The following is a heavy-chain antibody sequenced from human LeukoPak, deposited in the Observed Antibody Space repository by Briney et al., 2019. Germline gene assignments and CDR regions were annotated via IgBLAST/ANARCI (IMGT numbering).Heavy chain of an antibody. CDR2: ISGTGGST. CDR1: GFTFSSYA. V-gene: IGHV3-23*01. CDR3: AKTAALYYFDY. J-gene: IGHJ4*02. D-gene: IGHD2-2*01. Sequence: GESLGLSCAASGFTFSSYAMSWVRQAPGKGLEWVSAISGTGGSTYYADSVKGRFTISRDNSKNTLYLQMNSLRAEDTAVYYCAKTAALYYFDYWGQGTLVTVSS.